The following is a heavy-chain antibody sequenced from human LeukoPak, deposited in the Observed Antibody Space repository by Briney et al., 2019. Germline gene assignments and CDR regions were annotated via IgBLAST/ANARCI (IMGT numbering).Heavy chain of an antibody. V-gene: IGHV4-59*01. D-gene: IGHD2-21*02. CDR3: ARVTATYDWFDP. Sequence: SETLSLTCAVYGGSFSGYYWSWIRQPPGNVLEWIGYIYNSGRTNYNPSFKSRVTISVDTSKNQFSLKLSSVTAADTAVYYCARVTATYDWFDPWGQGTLVTVSS. CDR2: IYNSGRT. CDR1: GGSFSGYY. J-gene: IGHJ5*02.